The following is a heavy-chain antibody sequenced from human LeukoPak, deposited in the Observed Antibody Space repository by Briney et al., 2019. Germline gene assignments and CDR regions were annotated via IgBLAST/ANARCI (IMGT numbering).Heavy chain of an antibody. D-gene: IGHD1-1*01. J-gene: IGHJ4*02. CDR3: ARSLTTLTYEGY. Sequence: GGSLRLSCAASGFTFSSYAMNWVRQAPGKGLEWVSSINSGSTYTYYTESVKGRFTVSRDNAKNSLFLQMNSLRAEDTAIYYCARSLTTLTYEGYWGQGTLVTVSS. CDR2: INSGSTYT. CDR1: GFTFSSYA. V-gene: IGHV3-21*01.